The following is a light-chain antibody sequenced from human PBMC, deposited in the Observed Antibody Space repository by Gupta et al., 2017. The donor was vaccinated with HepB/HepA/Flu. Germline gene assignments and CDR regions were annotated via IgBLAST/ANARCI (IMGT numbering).Light chain of an antibody. CDR1: SSNSGADFD. CDR2: GNN. Sequence: SVLTQPPSVSGAPGPRVIVSCTGSSSNSGADFDLHWYQQVPGTAPNLLLYGNNHRPSGVPDRFSGSRSGTSAALAITGLQAADEADYYCQSYDNSRSGSKVFGGGTKLTVL. V-gene: IGLV1-40*01. J-gene: IGLJ3*02. CDR3: QSYDNSRSGSKV.